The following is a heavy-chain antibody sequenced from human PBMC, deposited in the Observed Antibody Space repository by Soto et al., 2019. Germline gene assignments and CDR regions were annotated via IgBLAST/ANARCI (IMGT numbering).Heavy chain of an antibody. V-gene: IGHV4-34*01. J-gene: IGHJ4*02. Sequence: PSETLSLTCAFYVVSFSGYYWSCIRHPPGKGLEWIGEINHSGSTNYNPSLKSRVTISVDTSKNQFSLKLSSVTAADTAVYYCARGGLGSPFEYWGQGTLVNVSS. CDR2: INHSGST. CDR1: VVSFSGYY. D-gene: IGHD2-15*01. CDR3: ARGGLGSPFEY.